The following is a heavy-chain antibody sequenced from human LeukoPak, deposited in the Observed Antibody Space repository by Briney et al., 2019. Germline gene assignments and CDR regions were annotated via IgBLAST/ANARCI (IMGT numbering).Heavy chain of an antibody. D-gene: IGHD3-16*02. J-gene: IGHJ6*03. CDR1: GGTFSSYA. CDR2: IIPIFGTA. CDR3: ARGAIYRLPQPYYYMDV. V-gene: IGHV1-69*13. Sequence: ASVKVSCKASGGTFSSYAISWVRQAPGQGLEWMGGIIPIFGTANYAQKFQGRVTITADESTSTAYMELSSLRSEDTAVYYCARGAIYRLPQPYYYMDVWGKGTTVTVSS.